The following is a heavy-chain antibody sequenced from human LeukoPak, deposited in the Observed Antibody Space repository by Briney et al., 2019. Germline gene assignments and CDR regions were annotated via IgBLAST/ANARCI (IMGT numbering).Heavy chain of an antibody. D-gene: IGHD3-16*02. V-gene: IGHV4-34*01. Sequence: GSLRLSCAASGFTFSSYAMSWVRQPPGKGLEWIGEINHSGSTNYNPSLKSRVTISVDTSKNQFSLKLSSVTAADTAVYYCAREAVWGSYRWPDYWGQGTLVTVSS. CDR1: GFTFSSYA. CDR3: AREAVWGSYRWPDY. J-gene: IGHJ4*02. CDR2: INHSGST.